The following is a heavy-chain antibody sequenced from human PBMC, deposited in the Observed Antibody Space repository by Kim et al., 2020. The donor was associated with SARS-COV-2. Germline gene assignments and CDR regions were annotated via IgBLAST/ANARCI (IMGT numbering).Heavy chain of an antibody. Sequence: SETLSLTCAVYCGSFSGYYWSWIRQPPGKGLEWIGEINHSGSTNYNPSLKSRVTISVDTSKNQFSLKLSSVTAADTAVYYCARGTDGLGDIVLVVWSYYYYMDVWGKGTTVTVSS. J-gene: IGHJ6*03. CDR1: CGSFSGYY. D-gene: IGHD2-8*02. CDR3: ARGTDGLGDIVLVVWSYYYYMDV. V-gene: IGHV4-34*01. CDR2: INHSGST.